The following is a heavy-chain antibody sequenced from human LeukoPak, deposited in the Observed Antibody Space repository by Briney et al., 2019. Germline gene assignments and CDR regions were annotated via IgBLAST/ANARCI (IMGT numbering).Heavy chain of an antibody. Sequence: SVKVSCKASGGTFSSYAISWGRQAPGQGLEWMGRIIPILGIANYAQKFQGRVTITADKSTSTAYMELSSLRSEDTAVYYCAREENIVVVVAATPNYYYYGMDVWGQGTTVTVSS. D-gene: IGHD2-15*01. CDR3: AREENIVVVVAATPNYYYYGMDV. CDR1: GGTFSSYA. J-gene: IGHJ6*02. CDR2: IIPILGIA. V-gene: IGHV1-69*04.